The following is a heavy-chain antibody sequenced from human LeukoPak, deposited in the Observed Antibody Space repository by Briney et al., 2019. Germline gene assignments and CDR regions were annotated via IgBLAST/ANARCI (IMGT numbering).Heavy chain of an antibody. D-gene: IGHD6-19*01. Sequence: SETLSLTCTVSGYSISSGYYWGWIRQPPGKGLEWIGSIYHSGSTYYNPSLKSRVTISVDTSKNQFSLKLSSVTAADTAVYYCARGSGLYYYMDVWGKGTTVTVSS. V-gene: IGHV4-38-2*02. CDR1: GYSISSGYY. CDR2: IYHSGST. J-gene: IGHJ6*03. CDR3: ARGSGLYYYMDV.